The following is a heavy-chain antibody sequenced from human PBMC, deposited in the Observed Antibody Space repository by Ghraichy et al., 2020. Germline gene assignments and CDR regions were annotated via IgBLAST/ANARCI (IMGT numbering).Heavy chain of an antibody. CDR1: GFSLSTSGVA. CDR2: IYWDDDK. V-gene: IGHV2-5*02. J-gene: IGHJ4*02. D-gene: IGHD3-9*01. CDR3: AHSGTLAGGRYYLDY. Sequence: SGPTLVKPTQTLTLTCTFSGFSLSTSGVAVDWIRQPPRKALEWLALIYWDDDKRYSPSLKSRLTITKDTSKNQVVLTMTNMDPVDTATYYCAHSGTLAGGRYYLDYWGQGALVTVSS.